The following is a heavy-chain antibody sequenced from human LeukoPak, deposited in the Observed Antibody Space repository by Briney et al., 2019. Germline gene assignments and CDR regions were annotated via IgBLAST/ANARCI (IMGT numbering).Heavy chain of an antibody. CDR2: ISGSGGST. CDR3: AKVGLDRDTMIVVVIGYFDY. D-gene: IGHD3-22*01. J-gene: IGHJ4*02. Sequence: AGGSLRLSCAASGFTFSSYAMSWVRQAPEKGLEWVSAISGSGGSTYYADSVKGRFTISRDNSKNTLYLQMNSLRAEDTAVYYCAKVGLDRDTMIVVVIGYFDYWGQGTLVTVSS. CDR1: GFTFSSYA. V-gene: IGHV3-23*01.